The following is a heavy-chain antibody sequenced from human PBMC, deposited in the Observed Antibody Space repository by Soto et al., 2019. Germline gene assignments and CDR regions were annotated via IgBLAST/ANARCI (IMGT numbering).Heavy chain of an antibody. D-gene: IGHD3-3*01. V-gene: IGHV3-23*01. Sequence: GGSLRLSCAASGFTFSSYAMSWVRQAPGKGLEWVSAISGSGGSTYYADSVKGRFTISRDNSKNTLYLQMNSLRAEDTAVYYCVGGRRSGYYAYFDYWGQGTLVTVSS. CDR2: ISGSGGST. J-gene: IGHJ4*02. CDR3: VGGRRSGYYAYFDY. CDR1: GFTFSSYA.